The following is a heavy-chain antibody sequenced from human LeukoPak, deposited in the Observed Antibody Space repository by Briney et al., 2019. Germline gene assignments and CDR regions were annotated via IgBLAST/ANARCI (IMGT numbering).Heavy chain of an antibody. D-gene: IGHD2-15*01. CDR3: ARGPYCSGGSCYARTFDY. CDR1: GGSFSGYY. Sequence: PSETLSLTCAVYGGSFSGYYWSWIRQPPGKGLEWIGEINHSGSTNYNPSHKSRVTISVDTSKNQFSLKLSSVTAADTAVYYCARGPYCSGGSCYARTFDYWGQGTLVTVSS. J-gene: IGHJ4*02. V-gene: IGHV4-34*01. CDR2: INHSGST.